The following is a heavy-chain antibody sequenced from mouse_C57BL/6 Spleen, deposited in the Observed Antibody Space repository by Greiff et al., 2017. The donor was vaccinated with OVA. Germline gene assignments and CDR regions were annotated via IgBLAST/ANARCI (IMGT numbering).Heavy chain of an antibody. V-gene: IGHV1-82*01. D-gene: IGHD2-2*01. J-gene: IGHJ2*01. CDR3: ARGGGYDVDY. CDR1: GYAFSSSW. CDR2: IYPGDGDT. Sequence: QVQLQQSGPELVKPGASVKISCKASGYAFSSSWMNWVQQRPGKGLEWIGRIYPGDGDTNYNGKFKGKATLAADKSSSTAYMQLSSLTYEDSAVYVCARGGGYDVDYWGQGTTLTVSS.